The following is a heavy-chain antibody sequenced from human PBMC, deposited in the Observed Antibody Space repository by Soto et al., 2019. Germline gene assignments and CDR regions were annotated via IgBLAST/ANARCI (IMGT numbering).Heavy chain of an antibody. Sequence: SETLSLTCTVSGGSISSSSYYWGWIRQPPGKGLEWIGSIYYSGSTYYNPSLKSRVTISVDTSKNQFSLKLSSVTAADTAVYYCARHGGDYGDYWGQGTLVTVSS. J-gene: IGHJ4*02. V-gene: IGHV4-39*01. CDR2: IYYSGST. CDR3: ARHGGDYGDY. CDR1: GGSISSSSYY. D-gene: IGHD3-16*01.